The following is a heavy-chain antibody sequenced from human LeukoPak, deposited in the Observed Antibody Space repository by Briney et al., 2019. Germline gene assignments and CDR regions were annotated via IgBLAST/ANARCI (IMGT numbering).Heavy chain of an antibody. CDR2: IHYTGST. D-gene: IGHD6-13*01. Sequence: PSQTLSLTCTVSGGSISNAAYYWSWIRQPPGKGLEWIGYIHYTGSTYYNPSLRSRVTISVDTSKNQFSLKLSSVTAVDTAVYYCAKRPQQNWFDPWGQGTLVTVSS. J-gene: IGHJ5*02. CDR3: AKRPQQNWFDP. V-gene: IGHV4-30-4*01. CDR1: GGSISNAAYY.